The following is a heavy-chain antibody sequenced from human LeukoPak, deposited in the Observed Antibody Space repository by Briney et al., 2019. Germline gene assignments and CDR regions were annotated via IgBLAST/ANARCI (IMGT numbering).Heavy chain of an antibody. CDR1: GGSINSYY. D-gene: IGHD4-23*01. J-gene: IGHJ4*02. CDR3: ARGGKATVVTM. CDR2: IYSSGST. Sequence: KPSETLFLTCTVSGGSINSYYWSWIRQPAGKGLEWIGRIYSSGSTNYNPSLKSRVSMSVDTSKNQFSLKLTSVTAADTALYYCARGGKATVVTMWGQGILVTVSS. V-gene: IGHV4-4*07.